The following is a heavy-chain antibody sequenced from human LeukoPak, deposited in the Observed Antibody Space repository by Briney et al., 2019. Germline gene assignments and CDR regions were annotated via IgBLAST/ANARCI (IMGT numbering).Heavy chain of an antibody. CDR2: IYSGGST. CDR3: ARLTDYYYYGMDV. V-gene: IGHV3-66*04. CDR1: GFTVSSNY. J-gene: IGHJ6*02. Sequence: PGGSLRLSCAASGFTVSSNYMSWVRQAPGKGLEWVSVIYSGGSTYYADSVKGRFTISRDNSKNTLYLQMNSLRAEDTAVHYCARLTDYYYYGMDVWGQGTTVTVSS.